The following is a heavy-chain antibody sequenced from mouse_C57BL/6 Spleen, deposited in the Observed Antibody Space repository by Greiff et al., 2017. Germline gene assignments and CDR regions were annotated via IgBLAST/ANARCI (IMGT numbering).Heavy chain of an antibody. J-gene: IGHJ2*01. Sequence: EVQVVESGGGLVKPGGSLKLSCAASGFTFSSYAMSWVRQTPEKRLEWVATISDGGSYTYYPDNVKGRFTISRDNAKNNLYLQMSHLKSEDTAMYYCARGGTTVVAPDYWGKGTTLTVSS. CDR1: GFTFSSYA. V-gene: IGHV5-4*01. D-gene: IGHD1-1*01. CDR2: ISDGGSYT. CDR3: ARGGTTVVAPDY.